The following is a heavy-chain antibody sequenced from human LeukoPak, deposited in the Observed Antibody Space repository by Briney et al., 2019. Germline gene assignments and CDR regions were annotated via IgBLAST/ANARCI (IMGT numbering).Heavy chain of an antibody. D-gene: IGHD4-17*01. CDR1: RFTFSTYS. J-gene: IGHJ3*02. V-gene: IGHV3-48*01. CDR2: ISSSSTNI. Sequence: PGGSLRLSCAASRFTFSTYSMNWVRQVPGRGLEWVSYISSSSTNIYYKDSAKGRFTISRDNAKNSLYLHMTSLRAEDTAVYYCVRNDGDNAFDIWGQGTMVIVSS. CDR3: VRNDGDNAFDI.